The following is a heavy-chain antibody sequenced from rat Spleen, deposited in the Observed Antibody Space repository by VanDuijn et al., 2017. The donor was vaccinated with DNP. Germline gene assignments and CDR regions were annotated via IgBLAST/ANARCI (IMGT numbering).Heavy chain of an antibody. V-gene: IGHV5-31*01. CDR2: ISNTGDHT. CDR1: GFTFSNYW. J-gene: IGHJ2*01. D-gene: IGHD1-6*01. Sequence: EVQLVESGGGLVQPGRSLKLSCVASGFTFSNYWMTWIRQAPGKGLEWVASISNTGDHTYYSDSVKGRFTISRDNAQSTLYLQMDSVRSDDTATYYCTRGYYYTLDYWGKGVMVTVSS. CDR3: TRGYYYTLDY.